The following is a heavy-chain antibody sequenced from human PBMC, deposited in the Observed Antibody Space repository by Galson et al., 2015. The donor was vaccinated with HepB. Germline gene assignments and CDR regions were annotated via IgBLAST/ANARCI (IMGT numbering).Heavy chain of an antibody. D-gene: IGHD4-17*01. CDR2: ISSSSSTI. J-gene: IGHJ4*02. CDR3: ARGYGDYFWNYFDY. Sequence: SLRLSCAASGFTFSSYSMNWVRQAPGKGLEWVSYISSSSSTIYYADSVKGRFTISRDNAKNSLYLQMNSLRAEDTAVYYCARGYGDYFWNYFDYWGQGTLVTVSS. V-gene: IGHV3-48*01. CDR1: GFTFSSYS.